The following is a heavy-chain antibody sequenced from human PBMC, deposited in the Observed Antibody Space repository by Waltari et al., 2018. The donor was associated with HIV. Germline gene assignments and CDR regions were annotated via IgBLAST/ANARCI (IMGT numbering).Heavy chain of an antibody. V-gene: IGHV3-30*04. J-gene: IGHJ3*02. CDR2: ISYDGSNK. Sequence: QVQLVESGGGVVQPGRSLRLSCAAYGFPLRSYAMPWVRQAPGKGLEWVAVISYDGSNKYYADSVKGRFTISRDNSKNTLYLQMNSLRAEDTAVYYCAREDGSYDAFDIWGQGTMVTVSS. D-gene: IGHD1-26*01. CDR1: GFPLRSYA. CDR3: AREDGSYDAFDI.